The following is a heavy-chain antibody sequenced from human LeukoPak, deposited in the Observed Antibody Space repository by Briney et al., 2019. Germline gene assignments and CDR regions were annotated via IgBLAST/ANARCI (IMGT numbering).Heavy chain of an antibody. V-gene: IGHV3-20*01. CDR1: GFTYDEYG. J-gene: IGHJ6*02. CDR3: ARGPANHYGMDV. D-gene: IGHD4/OR15-4a*01. Sequence: GSPLRLSCTVSGFTYDEYGMSWVREARGEGLEWLSDTNWNGCSISYADSVEGRFTISRNNAKNSLYLQMNSLRVEDTALYHCARGPANHYGMDVWGQGTTVTVSS. CDR2: TNWNGCSI.